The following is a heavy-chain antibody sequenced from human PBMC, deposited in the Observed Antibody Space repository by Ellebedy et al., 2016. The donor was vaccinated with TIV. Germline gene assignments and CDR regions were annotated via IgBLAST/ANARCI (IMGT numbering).Heavy chain of an antibody. CDR2: ISTYNHNT. CDR3: ARDNWLTAVASQGPPPDY. Sequence: ASVKVSXKASGYTFSNSGFNWVRQAPGQGLEWMGWISTYNHNTNYAQKFQGRVTMTTDTSTSTAYMELRSLRSGDTAVYYCARDNWLTAVASQGPPPDYWGQGTLVTVSS. J-gene: IGHJ4*02. V-gene: IGHV1-18*01. D-gene: IGHD4-23*01. CDR1: GYTFSNSG.